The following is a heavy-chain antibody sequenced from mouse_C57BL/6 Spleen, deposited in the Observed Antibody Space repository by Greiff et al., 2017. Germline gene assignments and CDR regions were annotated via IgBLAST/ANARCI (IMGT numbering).Heavy chain of an antibody. CDR3: ERGRNGQDEFDY. V-gene: IGHV1-59*01. J-gene: IGHJ2*01. CDR2: IDPSDSYT. D-gene: IGHD1-1*02. Sequence: VQLQQPGAELVRPGASVKLSCKASGYTFTSYWMHWVKQRPGQGLEWIGVIDPSDSYTNYNQKFKGKATLTVDPSSSTAYMQSSSLTSEDSAVYDCERGRNGQDEFDYWGQGTTLTVSA. CDR1: GYTFTSYW.